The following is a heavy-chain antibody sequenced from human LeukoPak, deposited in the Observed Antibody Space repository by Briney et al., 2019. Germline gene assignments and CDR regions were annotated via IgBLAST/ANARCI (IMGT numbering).Heavy chain of an antibody. Sequence: GGSLRLSCEASGFTFSTYWMKWVRQAPGKGLEWVANIKQDGSQKYYVDSVKGRFIISRDNAKNSLYLQMNSVRAEDTAVYYCAREGTFGDYRASGDHWGQGALVTVSS. D-gene: IGHD2-21*02. J-gene: IGHJ4*02. V-gene: IGHV3-7*03. CDR1: GFTFSTYW. CDR3: AREGTFGDYRASGDH. CDR2: IKQDGSQK.